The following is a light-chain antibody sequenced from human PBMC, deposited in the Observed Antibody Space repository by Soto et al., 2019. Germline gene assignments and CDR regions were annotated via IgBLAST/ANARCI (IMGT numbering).Light chain of an antibody. CDR2: GAS. CDR1: QSISSSF. Sequence: ESVLTQYTGILSLSPGGRASLSCGASQSISSSFLAWYQQKPGQAPRLLIYGASSRATGIPDRFSGSGSGTDFTLTISRLEPEGFAVYYCQQYGSSTWPFGQGTNVDI. V-gene: IGKV3-20*01. CDR3: QQYGSSTWP. J-gene: IGKJ1*01.